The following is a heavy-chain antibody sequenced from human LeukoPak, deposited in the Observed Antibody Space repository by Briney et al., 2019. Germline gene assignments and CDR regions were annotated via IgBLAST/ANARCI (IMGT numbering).Heavy chain of an antibody. CDR2: NYYSGST. J-gene: IGHJ4*02. CDR3: ARGTYGDSSDY. CDR1: GGSISSYY. Sequence: SETLSLTCSVSGGSISSYYWSWIRQPPGKGLEWIGYNYYSGSTNYNPSLKSRVTISVDTSKNQFSLKLSSVTAADTAVYYCARGTYGDSSDYWGQGTLVTVSS. V-gene: IGHV4-59*01. D-gene: IGHD4-17*01.